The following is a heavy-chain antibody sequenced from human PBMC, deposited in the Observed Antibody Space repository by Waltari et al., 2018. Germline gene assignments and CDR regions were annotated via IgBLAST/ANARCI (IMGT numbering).Heavy chain of an antibody. CDR1: GCTFSNYW. CDR3: ARLSNWAGDY. CDR2: IISDGSST. D-gene: IGHD1-1*01. J-gene: IGHJ4*02. V-gene: IGHV3-74*01. Sequence: EVQLVESGGGLVQPGGSLRLACAASGCTFSNYWMYWVRQAPGKGLVWVSRIISDGSSTTDADSVKGRFTISRDNAKNTLYLQMNSLRAEDTAVYYCARLSNWAGDYWGQGTLVTVSS.